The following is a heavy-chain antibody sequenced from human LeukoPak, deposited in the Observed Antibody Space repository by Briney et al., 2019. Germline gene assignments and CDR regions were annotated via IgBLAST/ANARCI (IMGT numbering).Heavy chain of an antibody. CDR3: AKLLSNSGRFLY. CDR2: ISGSSGNT. CDR1: GFTFSSYA. V-gene: IGHV3-23*01. D-gene: IGHD4-23*01. J-gene: IGHJ4*02. Sequence: GGSLRLSCAASGFTFSSYAMSWVRQAPGKGLEWVSAISGSSGNTYYADSVKGRFTISRDNSKNTLYLQMNSLRAEDTAVYYCAKLLSNSGRFLYWGQGTLVTVSS.